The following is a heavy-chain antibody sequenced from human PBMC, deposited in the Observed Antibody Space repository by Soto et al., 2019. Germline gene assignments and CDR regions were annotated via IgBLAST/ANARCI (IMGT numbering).Heavy chain of an antibody. V-gene: IGHV5-51*01. CDR1: GYSFTSYW. CDR2: IYPGDSDT. J-gene: IGHJ6*02. CDR3: ARQKYSSSWYGPHYYYGMDV. D-gene: IGHD6-13*01. Sequence: GESLKISCKGSGYSFTSYWIGWVRQMPGKGLECMGIIYPGDSDTRYSPSFQGQVTISADKSISTAYLQWSSLKASDTAMYYCARQKYSSSWYGPHYYYGMDVWGQGTTVTVSS.